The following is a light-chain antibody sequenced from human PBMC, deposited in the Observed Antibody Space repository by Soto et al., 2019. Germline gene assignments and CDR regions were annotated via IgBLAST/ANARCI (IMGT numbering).Light chain of an antibody. CDR2: GNG. Sequence: QSVLTQPPSVSGAPGQRVTISCTGSSSNIGAGYDVHWYQQLTGTAPKLLIFGNGNRPSGVPDRFSGSKSDTSASLAITGLQAEDDADYYCQTHDSSLSGLCVSGTGTKVTVL. J-gene: IGLJ1*01. CDR1: SSNIGAGYD. V-gene: IGLV1-40*01. CDR3: QTHDSSLSGLCV.